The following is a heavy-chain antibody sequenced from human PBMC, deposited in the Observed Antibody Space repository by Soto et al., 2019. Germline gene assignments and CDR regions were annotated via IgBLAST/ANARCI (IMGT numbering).Heavy chain of an antibody. J-gene: IGHJ6*02. CDR3: ARVKYQLFYGMDV. Sequence: GDSLKISCKGSGYSFTSYWIGWVRQMPGKGLEWMGIIYPGDSDTRYSPSFQGQVTISADKSICTAYLQWSSLKASDTAMYYCARVKYQLFYGMDVWGQGTTVTVSS. CDR2: IYPGDSDT. D-gene: IGHD2-2*01. V-gene: IGHV5-51*01. CDR1: GYSFTSYW.